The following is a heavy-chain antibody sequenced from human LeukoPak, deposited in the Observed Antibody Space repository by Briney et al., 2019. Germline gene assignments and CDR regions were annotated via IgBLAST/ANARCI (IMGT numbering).Heavy chain of an antibody. J-gene: IGHJ4*02. CDR1: GFTFSSYG. CDR3: ARDTDGGSAIDY. V-gene: IGHV3-33*01. Sequence: GGSLRLSCAASGFTFSSYGMHWVHQAPGKGLEWVAVIWYDGSNKYYADSVKGRFTISRDNSKNTLYLQMNSLRAEDTAVYYCARDTDGGSAIDYWGQGTLVTVSS. D-gene: IGHD1-26*01. CDR2: IWYDGSNK.